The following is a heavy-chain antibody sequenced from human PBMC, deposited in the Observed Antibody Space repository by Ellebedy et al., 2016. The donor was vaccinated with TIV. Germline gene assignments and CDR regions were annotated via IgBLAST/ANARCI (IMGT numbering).Heavy chain of an antibody. CDR1: GFTFSDYY. D-gene: IGHD1-26*01. Sequence: GESLKISCAASGFTFSDYYMNWIRQAPGKGLEWVSYISNSGSTIYYADSVKGRFTISRDHAKTSLYLQMNSLRADDTAVDYCARRDKGGATMKAFDYWGQGTLVTVSS. CDR2: ISNSGSTI. J-gene: IGHJ4*02. V-gene: IGHV3-11*01. CDR3: ARRDKGGATMKAFDY.